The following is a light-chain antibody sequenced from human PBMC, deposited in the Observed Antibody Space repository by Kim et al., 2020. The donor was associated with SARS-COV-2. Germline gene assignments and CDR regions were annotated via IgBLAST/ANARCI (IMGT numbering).Light chain of an antibody. CDR3: QSYDSSLSGRV. Sequence: GVTISCTGSSSNIGAGYDVHGYQQLPGTAPKLLIYGNSNRPSGVPDRFSGSKSGTSASLAITGLQAEDEADYYCQSYDSSLSGRVFGGGTQLTVL. J-gene: IGLJ3*02. CDR2: GNS. CDR1: SSNIGAGYD. V-gene: IGLV1-40*01.